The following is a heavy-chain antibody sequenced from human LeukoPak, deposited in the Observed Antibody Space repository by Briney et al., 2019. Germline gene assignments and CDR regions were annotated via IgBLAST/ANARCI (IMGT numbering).Heavy chain of an antibody. D-gene: IGHD6-13*01. J-gene: IGHJ5*02. Sequence: ASVKVSCKASGYTFTGYYMHWVRQAPGQGLEWMGWINPNSGGTNYAQKFQGWVTMTRDTSISTAYMELSRLRSDDTAVYYCARGGSSWQYNWIDPWGQGTLVTVSS. V-gene: IGHV1-2*04. CDR1: GYTFTGYY. CDR2: INPNSGGT. CDR3: ARGGSSWQYNWIDP.